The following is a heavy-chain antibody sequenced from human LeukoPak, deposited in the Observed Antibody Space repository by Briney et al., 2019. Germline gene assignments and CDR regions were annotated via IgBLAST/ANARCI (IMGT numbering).Heavy chain of an antibody. V-gene: IGHV3-33*01. D-gene: IGHD1-26*01. CDR2: VWYDGNRK. Sequence: GGSLRLSCAASGFTFSNHAMHWVRQAPGKGLEWVTLVWYDGNRKYYADSVKGRFTISRDNSKNSVYLQMNSLGPEDTAVYYCARDPYSGNYGNYYYYYMDVWGKGTTVTISS. J-gene: IGHJ6*03. CDR1: GFTFSNHA. CDR3: ARDPYSGNYGNYYYYYMDV.